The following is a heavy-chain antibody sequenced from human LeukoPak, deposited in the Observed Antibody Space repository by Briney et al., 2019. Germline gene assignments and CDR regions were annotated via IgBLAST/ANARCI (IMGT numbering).Heavy chain of an antibody. CDR2: ISADSAAT. Sequence: GGSLRLSCAASGFNFGSYSMTWVRQAPGKGLEWVSVISADSAATFYADSVKGRFTISRDNGRNTVFLQMSSLRAEDTALYYCARKSASGNYPLDYWGQGTLVTVSS. J-gene: IGHJ4*02. CDR3: ARKSASGNYPLDY. V-gene: IGHV3-23*01. D-gene: IGHD3-10*01. CDR1: GFNFGSYS.